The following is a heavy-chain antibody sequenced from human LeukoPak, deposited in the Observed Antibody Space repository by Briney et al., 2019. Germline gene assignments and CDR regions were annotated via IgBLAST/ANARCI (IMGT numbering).Heavy chain of an antibody. Sequence: GGSLRLSCAASGFTFSSYAMSWVRQAPGKGLEWVSSISDSSGYIYYTDSVKGRFTISRDNAKNSLYLQMNSLRAEDTAVYYCAREHGVWELAYFDYWGQGTLVTVSS. CDR2: ISDSSGYI. CDR3: AREHGVWELAYFDY. D-gene: IGHD6-6*01. V-gene: IGHV3-21*01. J-gene: IGHJ4*02. CDR1: GFTFSSYA.